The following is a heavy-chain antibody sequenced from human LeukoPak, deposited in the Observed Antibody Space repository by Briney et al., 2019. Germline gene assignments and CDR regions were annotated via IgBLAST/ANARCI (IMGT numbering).Heavy chain of an antibody. CDR1: GFTFSSYS. Sequence: PGGSLRLSCAASGFTFSSYSMNWVRQAPGKGLEWVSYISSSSSTIYYADSVKGRFTISRDNAKNSLYLQMNSLRAEDTAVYYCASDVGFGMFWGQGTMVTVSS. J-gene: IGHJ3*01. CDR3: ASDVGFGMF. V-gene: IGHV3-48*01. CDR2: ISSSSSTI. D-gene: IGHD3-10*01.